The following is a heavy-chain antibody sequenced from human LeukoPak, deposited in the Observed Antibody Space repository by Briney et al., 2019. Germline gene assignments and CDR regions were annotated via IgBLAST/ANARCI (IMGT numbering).Heavy chain of an antibody. CDR2: IPYDGSNT. CDR1: GFTFSSYG. V-gene: IGHV3-30*02. Sequence: GGSLRLSCVASGFTFSSYGMHWVRQTPGKGLEWVAFIPYDGSNTYYADSVKGRFTISRDNAKNSLYLQMNSLRAEDTAVYYCARVIFYYFDYWGQGTLVTVSS. D-gene: IGHD3-9*01. CDR3: ARVIFYYFDY. J-gene: IGHJ4*02.